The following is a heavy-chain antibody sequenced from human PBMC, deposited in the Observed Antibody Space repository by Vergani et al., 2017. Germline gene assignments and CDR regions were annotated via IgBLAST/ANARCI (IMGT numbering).Heavy chain of an antibody. CDR2: ISGGST. J-gene: IGHJ6*02. CDR1: GFIFSTYA. D-gene: IGHD6-13*01. V-gene: IGHV3-38-3*01. Sequence: EVQLAESGGGLVQPGGSLRLSCTASGFIFSTYAMSWVRQAPGKGLEWVSSISGGSTYYADSRKGRFTISRDNSKNTQHLQMNSLRAEDTAVYYCARFSIAAAGTIHLAYYYYYGMDVWGQGTTVTVSS. CDR3: ARFSIAAAGTIHLAYYYYYGMDV.